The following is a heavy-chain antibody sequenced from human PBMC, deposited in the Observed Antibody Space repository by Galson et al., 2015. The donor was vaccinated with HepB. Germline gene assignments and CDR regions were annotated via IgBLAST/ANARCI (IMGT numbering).Heavy chain of an antibody. Sequence: SVKVSCKASGGTFSNYGLNWVRQAPGQGLEWVGGIIPRFRTANYAQRFQGRVTITADESTSTSDLELRNLRSEDTAIYYCARLYHAFWSGYVGYFQHWGPGTLVTVFS. CDR1: GGTFSNYG. D-gene: IGHD3-3*01. CDR3: ARLYHAFWSGYVGYFQH. CDR2: IIPRFRTA. J-gene: IGHJ1*01. V-gene: IGHV1-69*13.